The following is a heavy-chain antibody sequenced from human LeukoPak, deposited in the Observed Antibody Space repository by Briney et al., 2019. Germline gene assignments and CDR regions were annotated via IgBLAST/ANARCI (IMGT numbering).Heavy chain of an antibody. J-gene: IGHJ5*02. CDR1: GGSTNSRSYY. V-gene: IGHV4-39*02. CDR3: ARDGPGAEAGTFIMEDWFDP. D-gene: IGHD6-13*01. Sequence: SETLSLTCSVSGGSTNSRSYYWGWIRQPPGKGLEWIGSIFFSGSTYYNPSLRSRVTISVDTSKNQFSLNVTSVTAADTAVYYCARDGPGAEAGTFIMEDWFDPWGQGTLVTVSS. CDR2: IFFSGST.